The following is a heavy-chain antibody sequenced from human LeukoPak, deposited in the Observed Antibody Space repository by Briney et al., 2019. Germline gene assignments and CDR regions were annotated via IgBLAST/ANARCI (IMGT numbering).Heavy chain of an antibody. D-gene: IGHD3-10*01. Sequence: SETLSLTCTVSGGSISSGSYCWSWIRQSAGKGLEWIGHIYSSGSTNYNPSLKSRVTLSVDTSKNQFSLNLSSVTAADTAVYYCATLLLWFGELTSWDYWGQGTLVTVSS. J-gene: IGHJ4*02. CDR3: ATLLLWFGELTSWDY. CDR2: IYSSGST. V-gene: IGHV4-61*09. CDR1: GGSISSGSYC.